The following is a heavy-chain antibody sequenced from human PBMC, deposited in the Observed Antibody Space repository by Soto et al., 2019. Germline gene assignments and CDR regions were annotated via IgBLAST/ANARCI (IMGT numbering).Heavy chain of an antibody. CDR1: GFTFSSYA. Sequence: EVQLLESGGGLVQPGGSLRISCAASGFTFSSYAMSWVRQAPGKGLEWVSVVSGSAGSTYYADSVKGRFTISRDNSKNMLDLQMNSLRAEATSVYHCAKDASSGITSFDSWGRGTLVSVSS. V-gene: IGHV3-23*01. CDR2: VSGSAGST. D-gene: IGHD3-3*01. CDR3: AKDASSGITSFDS. J-gene: IGHJ2*01.